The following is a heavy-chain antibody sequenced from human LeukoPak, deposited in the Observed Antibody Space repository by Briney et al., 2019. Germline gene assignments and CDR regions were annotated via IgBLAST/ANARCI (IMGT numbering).Heavy chain of an antibody. J-gene: IGHJ4*02. V-gene: IGHV3-30*03. CDR3: ARGWYYYDSSGYLKELTGFDY. CDR2: ISYDGSSK. Sequence: GGSLRLSCAASGFIFSNYGMHWVRQAPGKGLEWVAVISYDGSSKYYADSVKGRFTISRDNSKNTLYLQMNSLRAEDTAVYYCARGWYYYDSSGYLKELTGFDYWGQGTLVTVSS. CDR1: GFIFSNYG. D-gene: IGHD3-22*01.